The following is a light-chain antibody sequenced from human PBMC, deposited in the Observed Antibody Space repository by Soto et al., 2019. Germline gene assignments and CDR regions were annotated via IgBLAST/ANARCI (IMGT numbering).Light chain of an antibody. J-gene: IGLJ2*01. CDR3: SSYTGGSTLVV. CDR1: SSDVGRYNY. CDR2: DVS. Sequence: QSVLTQPASVSGSPGQSITISCTGTSSDVGRYNYVSWYQQHPGKAPKLMIYDVSNRPSGISNRFSGSKSGNTASLTISGLQAEDEADYYCSSYTGGSTLVVFGGGTKLTVL. V-gene: IGLV2-14*01.